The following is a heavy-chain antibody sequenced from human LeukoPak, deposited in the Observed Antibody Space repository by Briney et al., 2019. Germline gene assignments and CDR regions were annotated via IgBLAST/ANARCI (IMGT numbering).Heavy chain of an antibody. D-gene: IGHD7-27*01. CDR3: ARGLGMWQRLDS. Sequence: SETLSLTCTVSGGSMNDYYWTWIRQPPGRGLEWIGYMYYSGSTKYNPSLKSRLTISLDRSRNQFSLKMTSVNTADTAMYYCARGLGMWQRLDSWGQGTLVTVSS. V-gene: IGHV4-59*01. CDR2: MYYSGST. J-gene: IGHJ4*02. CDR1: GGSMNDYY.